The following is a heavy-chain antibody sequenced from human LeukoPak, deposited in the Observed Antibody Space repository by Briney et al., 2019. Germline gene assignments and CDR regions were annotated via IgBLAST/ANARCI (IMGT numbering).Heavy chain of an antibody. CDR2: IKQDGSQK. D-gene: IGHD2-2*01. CDR3: VITGSQLDY. Sequence: GGSLRLSCAASGFSFSSYWMTWVRQAPGKGLEWVANIKQDGSQKYYVDSVKGRFTISRDNAKNSLYLQMNSLRAEDTAVYYCVITGSQLDYWGQGTLVTVSS. CDR1: GFSFSSYW. V-gene: IGHV3-7*01. J-gene: IGHJ4*02.